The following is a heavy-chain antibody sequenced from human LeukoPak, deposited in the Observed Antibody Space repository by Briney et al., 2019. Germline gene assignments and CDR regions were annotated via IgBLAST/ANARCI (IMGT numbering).Heavy chain of an antibody. D-gene: IGHD4-23*01. CDR3: ARDTVEDTAWWFDP. CDR2: INPSGGST. Sequence: GALVKVSCKASGYTFTSYYMHWVRQAPGQGLEWMGIINPSGGSTSYAQKFQGRVTMTRDMSTSTDYMELSSLRSEDTAVYYCARDTVEDTAWWFDPWGQGTLVTVSS. V-gene: IGHV1-46*01. J-gene: IGHJ5*02. CDR1: GYTFTSYY.